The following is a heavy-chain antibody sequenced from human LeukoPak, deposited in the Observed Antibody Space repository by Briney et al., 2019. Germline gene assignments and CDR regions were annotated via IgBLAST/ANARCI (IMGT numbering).Heavy chain of an antibody. Sequence: PGGSLRPSCAASGFTFSDYYMSWIRQAPGKGLEWVSYISSSTSYTNYADSVKGRFTISRDNAKNSLFLQMNSLRAEDTAVYYCARDIRFSSSFDWGQGTLVTVSS. CDR1: GFTFSDYY. V-gene: IGHV3-11*05. CDR3: ARDIRFSSSFD. J-gene: IGHJ4*02. CDR2: ISSSTSYT. D-gene: IGHD6-13*01.